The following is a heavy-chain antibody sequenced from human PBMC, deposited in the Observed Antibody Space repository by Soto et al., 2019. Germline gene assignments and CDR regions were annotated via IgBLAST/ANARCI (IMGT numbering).Heavy chain of an antibody. J-gene: IGHJ5*02. V-gene: IGHV4-59*01. D-gene: IGHD2-8*01. CDR1: GASISRYY. CDR3: ARDGYCTNGVCYMDWFDP. Sequence: PSETLSLTCTVSGASISRYYWSWIRQSPGKGLEWIGYLYNTGSTIYNPSLKSRVTISVDTSKNQFSLKMNSVTAADTAVYYCARDGYCTNGVCYMDWFDPWGQGTLVTVS. CDR2: LYNTGST.